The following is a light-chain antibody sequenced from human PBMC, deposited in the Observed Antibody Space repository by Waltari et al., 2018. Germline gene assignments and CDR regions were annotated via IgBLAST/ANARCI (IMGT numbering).Light chain of an antibody. V-gene: IGKV3-15*01. CDR2: GAS. J-gene: IGKJ1*01. CDR3: QQYDNWLGT. CDR1: QSIRSS. Sequence: EIVMTQSQATLSVFPGERATLSCRASQSIRSSLAWYQHKPGQAPRLLIYGASTRATGIPARFSGSGSGTEFTLTISSLQSEEFAVYFCQQYDNWLGTFGQGTKVEIK.